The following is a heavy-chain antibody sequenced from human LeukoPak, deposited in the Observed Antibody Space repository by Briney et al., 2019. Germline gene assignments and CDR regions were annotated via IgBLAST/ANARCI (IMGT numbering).Heavy chain of an antibody. CDR1: GFTFSGST. J-gene: IGHJ4*02. Sequence: PGGSLRLSCAASGFTFSGSTMHWVRQASGKGLEWVGRIRTKANSYATAYVASVKGRFTISRDDSKNTAYLQMNNLKTEDTAVYYCTAAEQDYWGQGTLVTVSS. D-gene: IGHD2-15*01. CDR3: TAAEQDY. V-gene: IGHV3-73*01. CDR2: IRTKANSYAT.